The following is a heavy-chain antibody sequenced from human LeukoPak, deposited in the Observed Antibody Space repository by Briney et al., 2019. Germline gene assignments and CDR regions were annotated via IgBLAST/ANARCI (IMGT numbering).Heavy chain of an antibody. D-gene: IGHD1-26*01. CDR2: ISYDGSNK. CDR3: AKGRKWELPIDH. CDR1: GFTFSSYA. V-gene: IGHV3-30-3*01. Sequence: PGRFLRLSCAASGFTFSSYAMHWVRQAPGKGLEWVAVISYDGSNKYYTDSVKGRFTISRDTSKNTLYLQMHSLRAEDTAVYYCAKGRKWELPIDHWGQGTLVTVSS. J-gene: IGHJ4*02.